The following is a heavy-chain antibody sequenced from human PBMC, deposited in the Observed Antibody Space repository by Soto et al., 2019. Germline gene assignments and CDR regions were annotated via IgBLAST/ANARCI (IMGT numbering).Heavy chain of an antibody. V-gene: IGHV4-59*12. D-gene: IGHD5-18*01. J-gene: IGHJ5*02. CDR1: NGSLNFYY. Sequence: SEMLCLSRNVSNGSLNFYYWSWLRQPPGKELQWIGNIYYRGTTNYNPSLQGRVTMSIDTSKNQFSLMLTSAPAADTAVYYRTRVATAVPSCGRGVLVTFA. CDR2: IYYRGTT. CDR3: TRVATAVPS.